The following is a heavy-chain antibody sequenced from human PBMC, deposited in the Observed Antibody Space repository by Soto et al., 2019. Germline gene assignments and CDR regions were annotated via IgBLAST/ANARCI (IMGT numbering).Heavy chain of an antibody. CDR1: GYTFSSYD. CDR3: ATSGGGWYLY. J-gene: IGHJ4*02. V-gene: IGHV1-8*01. Sequence: QVQLVQSGAEVKKPGASVKVSCKASGYTFSSYDINWVRQATGQGLEWMGWLNPNSGDTGYAQKFQGRVTLTRNTSINTAYIELSSLTSDDTAVYYCATSGGGWYLYWGQGTRVTVS. CDR2: LNPNSGDT. D-gene: IGHD6-19*01.